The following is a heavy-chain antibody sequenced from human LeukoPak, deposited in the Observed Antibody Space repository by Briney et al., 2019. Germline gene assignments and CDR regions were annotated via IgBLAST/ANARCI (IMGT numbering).Heavy chain of an antibody. CDR3: ARDYGQWLVLDY. V-gene: IGHV3-30-3*01. D-gene: IGHD6-19*01. CDR2: ISYDGSNK. J-gene: IGHJ4*02. CDR1: GFTFSSYA. Sequence: GGSLRLSCAASGFTFSSYAMHWVRQAPGKGLEWVAVISYDGSNKYYADSVKGRFTISRDNSKNTLYQQMNSLRAEDTAVYYCARDYGQWLVLDYWGQGTLVTVSS.